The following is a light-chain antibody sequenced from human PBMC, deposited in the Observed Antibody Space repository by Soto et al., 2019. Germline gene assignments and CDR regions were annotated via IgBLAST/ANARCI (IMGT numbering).Light chain of an antibody. Sequence: QSALTQPPSASGSPGQSVTISCTGTSSDVGGYNYVSWYQQHPGKAPTLMIYEVSKRPSGVPYRFSGSKSGNTASLTVSGLQAEDEYDYYCSSYAGSNTVFGGGTKLTVL. V-gene: IGLV2-8*01. CDR3: SSYAGSNTV. CDR1: SSDVGGYNY. J-gene: IGLJ3*02. CDR2: EVS.